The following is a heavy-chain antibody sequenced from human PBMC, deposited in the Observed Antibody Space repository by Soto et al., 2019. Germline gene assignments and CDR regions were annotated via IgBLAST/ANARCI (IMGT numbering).Heavy chain of an antibody. CDR3: AKNLRYIVAGVSLVFDS. J-gene: IGHJ4*02. CDR2: ISDSGGSA. CDR1: GFTFSSCG. Sequence: PGGSLRLSCTTSGFTFSSCGMSWVRQAPGKELEGVSSISDSGGSAYYADSVEGRFTISRVNSKNTVYLEINSLRAKDKAGYLCAKNLRYIVAGVSLVFDSWGQGTLVTVSS. D-gene: IGHD3-9*01. V-gene: IGHV3-23*01.